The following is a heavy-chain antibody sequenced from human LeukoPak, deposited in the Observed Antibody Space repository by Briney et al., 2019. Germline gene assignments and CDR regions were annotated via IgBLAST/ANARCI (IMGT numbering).Heavy chain of an antibody. V-gene: IGHV1-18*01. J-gene: IGHJ4*02. Sequence: ASVKVSCKASGYTFTSYGISWVRQAPGQGLEWMGWISAYNGYTNYPQKLQGRVTMTTDTSTSTAYMELSRLRSDDSAVYYCARGDYYDSSGYLDYWGQGTLVTVSS. CDR2: ISAYNGYT. CDR1: GYTFTSYG. CDR3: ARGDYYDSSGYLDY. D-gene: IGHD3-22*01.